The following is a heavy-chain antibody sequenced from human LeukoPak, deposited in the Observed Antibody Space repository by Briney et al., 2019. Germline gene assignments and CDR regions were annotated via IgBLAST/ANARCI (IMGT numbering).Heavy chain of an antibody. CDR2: ISSSGSTM. Sequence: PGGSLRLSCAASGFTFSDYYMSWIRQAPGKGLEWVSYISSSGSTMCYADSVKGRFTISRDNAKNSLYLQMNSLRAEDTAVYYCARVDTIFGVVIIRNYYMDVWGKGTTVTVSS. CDR1: GFTFSDYY. V-gene: IGHV3-11*01. J-gene: IGHJ6*03. D-gene: IGHD3-3*01. CDR3: ARVDTIFGVVIIRNYYMDV.